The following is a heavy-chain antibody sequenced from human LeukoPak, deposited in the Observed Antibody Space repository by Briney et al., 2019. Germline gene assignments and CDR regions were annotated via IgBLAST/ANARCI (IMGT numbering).Heavy chain of an antibody. Sequence: GGSLRLSCAASGFTFSSYAINWVRQAPGKGLEWDSSISASGDGSYYALSVKGRFTISRDNSKNTLFLQMNSLRAEDTAVYYCAKATDDYSRRGIDYWGQGTLVTVSS. CDR2: ISASGDGS. J-gene: IGHJ4*02. D-gene: IGHD4-11*01. CDR1: GFTFSSYA. CDR3: AKATDDYSRRGIDY. V-gene: IGHV3-23*01.